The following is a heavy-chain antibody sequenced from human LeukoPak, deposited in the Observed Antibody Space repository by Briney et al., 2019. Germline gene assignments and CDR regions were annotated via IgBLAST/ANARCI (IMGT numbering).Heavy chain of an antibody. CDR1: GYTFTSHY. V-gene: IGHV1-46*01. D-gene: IGHD6-13*01. J-gene: IGHJ6*02. CDR3: ARDRARIAAAEDYYGMDV. CDR2: INPSGGST. Sequence: ASVKVSCKASGYTFTSHYMYWVRQAPGQGLEWMGVINPSGGSTTYAQKFQGRVTMTRDTSTSTVYMELSSLRSEDTAVYYCARDRARIAAAEDYYGMDVWGQGTTVTVSS.